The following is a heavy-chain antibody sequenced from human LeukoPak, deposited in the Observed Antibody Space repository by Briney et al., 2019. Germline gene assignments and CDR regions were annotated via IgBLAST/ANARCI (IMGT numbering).Heavy chain of an antibody. J-gene: IGHJ4*02. CDR1: GFTFSDAW. CDR2: IKSRTDGGTT. D-gene: IGHD3-9*01. Sequence: GGSLRPSCAASGFTFSDAWMSWVRQAPGKGLEWVGRIKSRTDGGTTDYAAPVKGRFTISRDDSKNTLYLQMNSLKTEDTAVYYCTTDGAGVLRYFDWLSFDYWGQGTLVTVSS. CDR3: TTDGAGVLRYFDWLSFDY. V-gene: IGHV3-15*01.